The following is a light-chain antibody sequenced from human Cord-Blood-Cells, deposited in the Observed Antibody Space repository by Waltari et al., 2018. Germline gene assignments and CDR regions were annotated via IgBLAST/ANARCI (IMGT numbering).Light chain of an antibody. Sequence: DIQMNQSPSSLSASVGDRVTITCRASQGISNYLAGYQQKPGKVPKLLIYAESTLQSVVPSRFSCSGSVTDFTLTISSLQPEDVATYYCQKYNSAPRTFGQGTKVEIK. CDR1: QGISNY. V-gene: IGKV1-27*01. CDR2: AES. J-gene: IGKJ1*01. CDR3: QKYNSAPRT.